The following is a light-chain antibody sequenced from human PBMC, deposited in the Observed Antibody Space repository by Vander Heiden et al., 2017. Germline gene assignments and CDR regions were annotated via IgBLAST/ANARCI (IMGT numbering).Light chain of an antibody. Sequence: QSALTQPATVSGSPGRSITISCTRTSSVVGYYKYVSWYQQHPGKAPKLIICDVNNRPSGISDRFSGSKSGNTASLIISGLQAEDEANYYCSSYTTSSTWVFGGGTQVTVL. CDR2: DVN. V-gene: IGLV2-14*03. CDR1: SSVVGYYKY. J-gene: IGLJ3*02. CDR3: SSYTTSSTWV.